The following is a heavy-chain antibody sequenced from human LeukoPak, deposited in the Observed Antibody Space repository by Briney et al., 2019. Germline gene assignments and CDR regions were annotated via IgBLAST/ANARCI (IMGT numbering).Heavy chain of an antibody. Sequence: GGSLRLSCAASGFIFDDYGMSWVRQVPGKGLEWVSGINWNGGSTGYADSVEGRFTISRDNAKSSLYLQMNSLRAEDTALYHCARAPSSAGDHLQRWYFDLWGRGTLVTVSS. CDR3: ARAPSSAGDHLQRWYFDL. J-gene: IGHJ2*01. V-gene: IGHV3-20*01. D-gene: IGHD7-27*01. CDR1: GFIFDDYG. CDR2: INWNGGST.